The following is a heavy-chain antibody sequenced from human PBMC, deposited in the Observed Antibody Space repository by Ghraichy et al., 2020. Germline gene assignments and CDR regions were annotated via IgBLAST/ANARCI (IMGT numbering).Heavy chain of an antibody. Sequence: SDTLSLTCTVSGGSIISSSYYWGWIRQPPGKGLEWIGNIYYSGSTYYTPSLKSRVTISVDTSKNQFSLKLSSVTAADTAVYYCASGELLYYFDYWGQGTLVTVSS. CDR3: ASGELLYYFDY. V-gene: IGHV4-39*01. D-gene: IGHD3-10*01. CDR1: GGSIISSSYY. CDR2: IYYSGST. J-gene: IGHJ4*02.